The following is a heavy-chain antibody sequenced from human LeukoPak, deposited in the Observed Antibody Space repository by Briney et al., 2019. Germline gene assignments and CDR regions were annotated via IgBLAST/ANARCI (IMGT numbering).Heavy chain of an antibody. Sequence: GGSLRLSCAASGFSFSSYAMSWVRQAPGKGLEWVSGISGSGDITYYADSVKGRFTISRDNSKNTLYLQVNSLRAEDTAIYYCAKGGSATITTGGFDPWGQGTLVTVS. CDR1: GFSFSSYA. CDR2: ISGSGDIT. V-gene: IGHV3-23*01. J-gene: IGHJ5*02. D-gene: IGHD4-11*01. CDR3: AKGGSATITTGGFDP.